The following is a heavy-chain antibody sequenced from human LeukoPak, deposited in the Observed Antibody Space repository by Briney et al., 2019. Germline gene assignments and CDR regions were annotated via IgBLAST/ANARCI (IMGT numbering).Heavy chain of an antibody. D-gene: IGHD6-19*01. CDR3: AREVAVAFDS. Sequence: TGGSLRLSCAASGLPLSSYSMNWVRQAPGRGLEWVSSISSTSSYIYYADSVKGRFTVSRDNAKNSLYLQMNSLRAEDTAVYYCAREVAVAFDSWGQGTLVTVSS. CDR1: GLPLSSYS. V-gene: IGHV3-21*01. CDR2: ISSTSSYI. J-gene: IGHJ4*02.